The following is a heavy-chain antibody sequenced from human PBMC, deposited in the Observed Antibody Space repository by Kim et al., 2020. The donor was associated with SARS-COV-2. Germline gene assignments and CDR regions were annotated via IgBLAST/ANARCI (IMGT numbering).Heavy chain of an antibody. D-gene: IGHD3-22*01. V-gene: IGHV3-20*01. CDR2: VDCNGGST. J-gene: IGHJ3*02. CDR3: ARSRKGYYDSLLHDAFDI. CDR1: GFTFDDYW. Sequence: GGSLRLSCAASGFTFDDYWMSWVRQAPGKGLEWVSGVDCNGGSTGYADSVKGRFTISRDNAKNSLYLQMNSLRAEDTALYHCARSRKGYYDSLLHDAFDIWGHGKMGTVSS.